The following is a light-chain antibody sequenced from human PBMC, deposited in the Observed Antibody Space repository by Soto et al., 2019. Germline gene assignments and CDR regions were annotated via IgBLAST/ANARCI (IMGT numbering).Light chain of an antibody. J-gene: IGKJ1*01. CDR1: QSINTW. V-gene: IGKV1-5*01. Sequence: DIQMTQSPSTLSASVGDRITITCRASQSINTWLAWYRQRPGEAPQLLIYDVSTLPMGVPSRFSGSGSGTEFTLTITRLQPDDVATFYCQQEQTYSRTFGQGTKVELK. CDR2: DVS. CDR3: QQEQTYSRT.